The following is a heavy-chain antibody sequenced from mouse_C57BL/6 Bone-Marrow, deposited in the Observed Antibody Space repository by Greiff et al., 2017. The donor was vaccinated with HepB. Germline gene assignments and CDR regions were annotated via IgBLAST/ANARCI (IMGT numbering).Heavy chain of an antibody. CDR1: GYSITSGYY. J-gene: IGHJ4*01. D-gene: IGHD2-4*01. Sequence: ESGPGLVKPSQSLSLTCSVTGYSITSGYYWNWIRQFPGNKLEWMGYISYDGSNNYNPSLKNRISITRDTSKNQFFLKLNSVTTEDTATYYCAREGGLRRGYYYAMDYWGQGTSVTVSS. CDR3: AREGGLRRGYYYAMDY. V-gene: IGHV3-6*01. CDR2: ISYDGSN.